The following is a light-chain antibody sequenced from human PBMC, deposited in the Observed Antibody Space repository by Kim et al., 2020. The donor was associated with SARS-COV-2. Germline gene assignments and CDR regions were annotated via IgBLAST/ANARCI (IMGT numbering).Light chain of an antibody. CDR1: QLVSST. Sequence: SPGERATLSCMASQLVSSTLAWYQQKPGQAPRLLISGASTRATGIPARFSGSGSGTEFTLTISSLQSEDFAVYYCQQYNNWPPWTFGQGTKVDIK. CDR2: GAS. V-gene: IGKV3-15*01. CDR3: QQYNNWPPWT. J-gene: IGKJ1*01.